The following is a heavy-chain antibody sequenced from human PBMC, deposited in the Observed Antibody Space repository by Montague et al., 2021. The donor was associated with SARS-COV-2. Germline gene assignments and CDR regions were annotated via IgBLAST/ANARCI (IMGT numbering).Heavy chain of an antibody. D-gene: IGHD6-13*01. CDR1: GFTFISYW. V-gene: IGHV3-7*03. CDR3: VRVGDSSWFFDY. CDR2: IKQDGSEK. J-gene: IGHJ4*02. Sequence: SLRLSCAASGFTFISYWMSWVRQAPGKGLDCLANIKQDGSEKYYVYSVKGRFTISRDNAKNSLYLQMNSLRAEDTAVYYCVRVGDSSWFFDYWGQGTLVTVSS.